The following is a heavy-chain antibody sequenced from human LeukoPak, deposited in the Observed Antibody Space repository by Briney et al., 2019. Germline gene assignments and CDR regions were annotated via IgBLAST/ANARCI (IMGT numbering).Heavy chain of an antibody. CDR1: GYTFTSYA. Sequence: ASVKVSCKASGYTFTSYAMHWVRQAPGQRLEWMGWINAGNGNTKYSQKFQGRVTITRDTSTSTAYMELSSLRSEDTAVYYCARSDFTMVRGALDYWGQGTLVTVSS. CDR2: INAGNGNT. J-gene: IGHJ4*02. CDR3: ARSDFTMVRGALDY. D-gene: IGHD3-10*01. V-gene: IGHV1-3*01.